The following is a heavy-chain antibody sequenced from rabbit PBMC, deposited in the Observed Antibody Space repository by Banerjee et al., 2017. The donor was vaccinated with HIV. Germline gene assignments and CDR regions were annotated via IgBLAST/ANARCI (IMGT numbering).Heavy chain of an antibody. D-gene: IGHD2-1*01. CDR3: AREGVNIGGGYL. Sequence: QSLEESGGDLVKPGASLTLTCTASGIDFSSYYYMCWVRQVPGKGLEWIACIYTGDGNTYYASWAKGRFTISKTSSTTVTLQMTSLTAADTATYFCAREGVNIGGGYLWGQGTLVTVS. CDR2: IYTGDGNT. V-gene: IGHV1S40*01. CDR1: GIDFSSYYY. J-gene: IGHJ3*01.